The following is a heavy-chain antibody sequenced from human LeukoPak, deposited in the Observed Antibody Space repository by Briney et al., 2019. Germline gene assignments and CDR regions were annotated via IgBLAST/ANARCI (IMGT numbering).Heavy chain of an antibody. CDR3: ATDRSWFDP. V-gene: IGHV4-4*07. Sequence: PSETLSLTCTVSGGSISSYYWSWIRQPAGKGLEWIGRISTSGSTNYNSSLKSRVTMSVDTSKNQFSLKLYSVTAADTAIYYCATDRSWFDPWGQGTLVTVSS. J-gene: IGHJ5*02. CDR2: ISTSGST. CDR1: GGSISSYY.